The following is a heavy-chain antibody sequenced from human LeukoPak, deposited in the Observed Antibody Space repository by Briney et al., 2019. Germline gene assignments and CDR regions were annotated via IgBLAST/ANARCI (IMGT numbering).Heavy chain of an antibody. Sequence: SETLSLTCTVSGYSISSSSYYWGWIRQPPGKGLEWIGSIYYSGSTYYNPSLKSRVTISVDTSKNQFSLKLSSVTAADTAVYYCARLAAAAGVDYWGQGTLVTVSS. V-gene: IGHV4-39*01. CDR1: GYSISSSSYY. J-gene: IGHJ4*02. CDR3: ARLAAAAGVDY. D-gene: IGHD6-13*01. CDR2: IYYSGST.